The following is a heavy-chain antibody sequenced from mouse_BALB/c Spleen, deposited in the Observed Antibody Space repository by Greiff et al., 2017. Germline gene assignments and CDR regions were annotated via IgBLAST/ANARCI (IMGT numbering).Heavy chain of an antibody. D-gene: IGHD2-2*01. CDR2: INPNNGGT. V-gene: IGHV1-18*01. CDR3: ARFGYDPSFAY. J-gene: IGHJ3*01. Sequence: VQLQQSGPELVKPGASVKIPCKASGYTFTDYNMDWVKQSHGKSLEWIGDINPNNGGTIYNQKFKGKATLTVDKSSSTAYMELRSLTSEDTAVYYCARFGYDPSFAYWGQGTLVTVSA. CDR1: GYTFTDYN.